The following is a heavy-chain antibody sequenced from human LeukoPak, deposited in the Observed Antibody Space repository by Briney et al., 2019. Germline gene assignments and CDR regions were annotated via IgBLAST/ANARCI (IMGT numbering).Heavy chain of an antibody. CDR1: GYSFTSYW. CDR2: IYPGDCDY. D-gene: IGHD3-22*01. Sequence: GESLKISCKGSGYSFTSYWIGWVRQMPGKGVEWMGIIYPGDCDYRYSPSFQGRVTISADKSTSTAYLQWSSLKASDTAMYYCARPTGRYYDSSGYWAFDIWGQGTMVTVSS. V-gene: IGHV5-51*01. J-gene: IGHJ3*02. CDR3: ARPTGRYYDSSGYWAFDI.